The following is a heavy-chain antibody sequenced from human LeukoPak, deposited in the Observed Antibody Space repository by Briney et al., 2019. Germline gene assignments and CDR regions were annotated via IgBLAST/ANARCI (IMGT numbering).Heavy chain of an antibody. V-gene: IGHV4-59*08. CDR1: GGSISSYY. J-gene: IGHJ4*02. Sequence: ASETLSLTCTVSGGSISSYYWSWIRQPPGKGLEWIGYIYYSGNTNYNPSLKSRVTISVDTSKNQFSLKLSSVTAADTAVYYCARFSSQRHYYDSSGSTPFDYWGQGTLVTVSS. CDR2: IYYSGNT. CDR3: ARFSSQRHYYDSSGSTPFDY. D-gene: IGHD3-22*01.